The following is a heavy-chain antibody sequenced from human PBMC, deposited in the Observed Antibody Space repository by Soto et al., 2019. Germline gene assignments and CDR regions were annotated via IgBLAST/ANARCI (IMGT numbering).Heavy chain of an antibody. Sequence: PSETLSLTCAVYGGSFSGYYWSWIRQPPGKGLEWIGEINHSGSTNYNPSLKSRVTISVDTSKNQFSLKLSSVTAADTAVYYRARGITMVRGVIRPYYYYYMDVWGKGTTVTVSS. CDR2: INHSGST. D-gene: IGHD3-10*01. CDR3: ARGITMVRGVIRPYYYYYMDV. CDR1: GGSFSGYY. V-gene: IGHV4-34*01. J-gene: IGHJ6*03.